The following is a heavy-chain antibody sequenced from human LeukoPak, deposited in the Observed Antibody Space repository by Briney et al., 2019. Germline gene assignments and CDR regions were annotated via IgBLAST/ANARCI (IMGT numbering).Heavy chain of an antibody. CDR3: ARVRLRSDSSGYSPFDD. V-gene: IGHV3-7*01. D-gene: IGHD3-22*01. CDR2: IEPDGGEK. Sequence: PGGSLRLSCAASGFTFSSHWMSWLRQAPGKGLEWVANIEPDGGEKYYVGSVKGRFTISRDNAKNSLYLQMNSLRAEDTAVYYCARVRLRSDSSGYSPFDDWGQGTLVTVSS. CDR1: GFTFSSHW. J-gene: IGHJ4*02.